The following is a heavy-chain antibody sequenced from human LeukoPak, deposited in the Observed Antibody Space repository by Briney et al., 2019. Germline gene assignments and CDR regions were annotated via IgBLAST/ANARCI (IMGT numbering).Heavy chain of an antibody. D-gene: IGHD4-11*01. CDR2: IYCSGST. CDR3: ARERLGAFDI. Sequence: SETLSLTCTVSGGSISSYYWSWIRQPPGKGLEWIGYIYCSGSTNYNPSLKSRVTISVDTSKNQFSLKLSSVTAADTAVYYCARERLGAFDIWGQGTMVTVSS. V-gene: IGHV4-59*01. J-gene: IGHJ3*02. CDR1: GGSISSYY.